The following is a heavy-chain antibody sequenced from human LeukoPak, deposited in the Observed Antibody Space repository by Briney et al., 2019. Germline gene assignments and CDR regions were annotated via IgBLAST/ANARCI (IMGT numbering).Heavy chain of an antibody. CDR1: GYSISSGYY. CDR2: IHSSGNT. Sequence: SATLSLTCTVSGYSISSGYYWGWIRQPPGKQLEWVASIHSSGNTYYSPTLKSRVTISVDTSKNQFSLNLNSVTAADTAVYYCAREPRWAGDLGGFDSWGQGPLVTVSS. J-gene: IGHJ4*02. CDR3: AREPRWAGDLGGFDS. D-gene: IGHD3-16*01. V-gene: IGHV4-38-2*02.